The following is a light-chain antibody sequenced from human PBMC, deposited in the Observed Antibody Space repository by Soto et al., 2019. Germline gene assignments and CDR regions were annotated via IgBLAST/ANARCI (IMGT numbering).Light chain of an antibody. CDR1: SSDVGGYKY. J-gene: IGLJ1*01. Sequence: QSALTQPASVSGSPGQSITITCTGTSSDVGGYKYVSWYQQHPGKAPKRMIYEVSNRPSGVSNRFSGSKSGNTASLTISGLQGEDEATYYYSSYTSAHTYVFGTRTKVTVL. CDR2: EVS. V-gene: IGLV2-14*03. CDR3: SSYTSAHTYV.